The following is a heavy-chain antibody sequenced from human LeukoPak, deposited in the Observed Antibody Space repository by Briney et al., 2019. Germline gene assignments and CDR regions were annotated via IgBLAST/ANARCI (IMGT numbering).Heavy chain of an antibody. Sequence: SETLSLTCTVSVGSISSHYWCWIRQPPGKGLEWLGHFAYSGTTSYNASLKGRVTISVDTSKNQFSLTLTSVTAADTAVYYCARPHSSGWYGVYDIWGQGTMVTVSS. D-gene: IGHD6-19*01. CDR3: ARPHSSGWYGVYDI. CDR2: FAYSGTT. J-gene: IGHJ3*02. V-gene: IGHV4-59*08. CDR1: VGSISSHY.